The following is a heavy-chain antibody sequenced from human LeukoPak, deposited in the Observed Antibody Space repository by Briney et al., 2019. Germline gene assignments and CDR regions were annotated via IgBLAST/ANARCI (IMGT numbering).Heavy chain of an antibody. J-gene: IGHJ4*02. D-gene: IGHD2-2*01. V-gene: IGHV3-23*01. CDR3: AKGLKPAMASRSNYFDY. Sequence: GGSLRLSCAASGFTFSSYAMNWVRQAPGKGLEWVSAISGSGGSTYYADSVKGRFTISRDNSKNTLYLQMNTLRAEDTALYYCAKGLKPAMASRSNYFDYWGQGALVTVSS. CDR1: GFTFSSYA. CDR2: ISGSGGST.